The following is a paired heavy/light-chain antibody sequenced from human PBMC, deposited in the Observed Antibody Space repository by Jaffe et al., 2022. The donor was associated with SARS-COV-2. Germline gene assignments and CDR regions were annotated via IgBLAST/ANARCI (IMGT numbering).Light chain of an antibody. Sequence: QSVLTQPPSVSAAPGQKVTISCSGSSSNIGNNFVSWYQQLPGTAPKLLIYDNNKRPSGIPDRFSGSKSGTSATLGITGLQTGDEADYYCGTWDSSLSAGVFGGGTKLTVL. CDR1: SSNIGNNF. CDR3: GTWDSSLSAGV. CDR2: DNN. J-gene: IGLJ3*02. V-gene: IGLV1-51*01.
Heavy chain of an antibody. CDR3: AHTTVATISWGRFDY. J-gene: IGHJ4*02. CDR1: GFSLSTAGVG. D-gene: IGHD5-12*01. CDR2: IYWNDDK. Sequence: QITLKESGPTLMKPTQTLTLTCTFSGFSLSTAGVGVDWIRQPPGKALEWLALIYWNDDKHYSPSLTNRLTITKDTSKNQVVLTITNMDPVDTATYFCAHTTVATISWGRFDYWGQGTLVTVSS. V-gene: IGHV2-5*01.